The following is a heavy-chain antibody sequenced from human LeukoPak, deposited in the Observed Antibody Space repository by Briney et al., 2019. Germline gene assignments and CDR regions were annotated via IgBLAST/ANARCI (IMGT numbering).Heavy chain of an antibody. CDR2: ISAYNGNT. Sequence: ASVKVSCKASGYTFTSYGIRWVRPAPGQGLEWMGWISAYNGNTNYAQKLQGRVTMTTDTSTSTAYMELRSLRSDDTAVYYCARAQQLVYWFDPWGQGTLVTVSS. J-gene: IGHJ5*02. V-gene: IGHV1-18*01. CDR1: GYTFTSYG. CDR3: ARAQQLVYWFDP. D-gene: IGHD6-13*01.